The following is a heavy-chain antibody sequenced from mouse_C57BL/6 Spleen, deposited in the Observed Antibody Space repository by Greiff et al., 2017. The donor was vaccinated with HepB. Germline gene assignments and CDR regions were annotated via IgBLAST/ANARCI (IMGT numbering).Heavy chain of an antibody. Sequence: DVQLQQSGTVLARPGASVKMSCKTSGYTFTSYWMHWVKQRPGQGLEWIGAIYPGNSDTSYNQKFKGKAKLTAVTSASTAYMELSSLTNEDSAVYYCTRVGSSYDAMDYWGQGTSVTVSS. J-gene: IGHJ4*01. D-gene: IGHD1-1*01. CDR3: TRVGSSYDAMDY. CDR1: GYTFTSYW. CDR2: IYPGNSDT. V-gene: IGHV1-5*01.